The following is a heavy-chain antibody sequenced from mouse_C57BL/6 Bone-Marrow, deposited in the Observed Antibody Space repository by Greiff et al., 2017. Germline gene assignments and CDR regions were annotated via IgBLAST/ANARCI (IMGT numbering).Heavy chain of an antibody. D-gene: IGHD3-2*02. CDR3: AGDSSGYAMDY. V-gene: IGHV12-3*01. CDR1: GFPITSGYY. Sequence: QVQLQQSGPGLVKPSQSLFLTCSITGFPITSGYYWIWIRQSPGKPLEWMGYITHSGETFYNPSLQSPISITRETSKNQFFLQLNSVTTEDTAMYYCAGDSSGYAMDYWGQGTSVTVSS. CDR2: ITHSGET. J-gene: IGHJ4*01.